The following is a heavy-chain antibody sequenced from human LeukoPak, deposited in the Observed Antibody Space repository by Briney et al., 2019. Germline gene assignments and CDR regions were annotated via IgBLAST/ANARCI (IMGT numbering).Heavy chain of an antibody. V-gene: IGHV4-34*01. CDR1: GGSFSGYY. CDR3: ARATPHIVVVTTIWSYYGMDV. J-gene: IGHJ6*02. CDR2: INHSGST. D-gene: IGHD2-21*02. Sequence: PSETLSLTCAVYGGSFSGYYWSWIRQPPGKGLEWIGEINHSGSTNYNPSLKSRVTISVDTSKNQFSLKLSSVTAADTAVYSCARATPHIVVVTTIWSYYGMDVWGQGTTVTVSS.